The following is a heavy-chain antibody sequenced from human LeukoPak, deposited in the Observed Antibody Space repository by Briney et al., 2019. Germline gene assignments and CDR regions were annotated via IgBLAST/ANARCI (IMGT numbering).Heavy chain of an antibody. CDR2: ISYDGSNK. CDR3: ARVIVEFHAFDI. Sequence: GRSLRLSCAASGFTFSSYAMHWVRQAPGKGLEWVAVISYDGSNKYYADSVKGRFTISRDNSKNTLYLQMNSLRAEDTAVYYCARVIVEFHAFDIWGQGTMVTVSS. D-gene: IGHD1-26*01. CDR1: GFTFSSYA. V-gene: IGHV3-30-3*01. J-gene: IGHJ3*02.